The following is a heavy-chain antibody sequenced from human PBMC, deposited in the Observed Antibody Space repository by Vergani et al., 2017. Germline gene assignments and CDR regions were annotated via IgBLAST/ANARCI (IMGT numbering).Heavy chain of an antibody. D-gene: IGHD5-18*01. Sequence: EVQLVESGGGLVQPGGSLRLSCAASGFTFSSYSMNWVRQAPGKGLEWVSYISSSSSTIYYADSVKGRFTISRDNAKNSLYLQMNSLRAEDTAVYYCARDYEKFGWYSYGYEVGAFDIWGQGTMVTVSS. CDR1: GFTFSSYS. CDR2: ISSSSSTI. J-gene: IGHJ3*02. CDR3: ARDYEKFGWYSYGYEVGAFDI. V-gene: IGHV3-48*01.